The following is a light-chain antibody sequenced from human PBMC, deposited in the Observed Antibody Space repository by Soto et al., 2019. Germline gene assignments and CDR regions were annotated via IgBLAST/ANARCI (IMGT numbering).Light chain of an antibody. CDR3: HQYYGTPWT. Sequence: DIVMTQSPDSLAVSLGERATINCKSSQTVLYCSNNKSYLAWYQQKPGQPPKLLIYWASTRESGVPDRFSGSGSGTDFTLTISSLQAEDVAIYYCHQYYGTPWTFGQGTKVEVK. CDR1: QTVLYCSNNKSY. J-gene: IGKJ1*01. V-gene: IGKV4-1*01. CDR2: WAS.